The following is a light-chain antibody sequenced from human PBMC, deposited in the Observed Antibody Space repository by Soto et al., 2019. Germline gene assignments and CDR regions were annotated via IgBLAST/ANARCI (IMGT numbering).Light chain of an antibody. CDR3: HQRQSWPRT. Sequence: EIVLTQSPATRSSFPGYRFTLSCRASQYINTRLAWYQHRPGQAPRLLIYQTSIRAAGIPARFSASGTGTDFTLTISDVQPEDFAVYYCHQRQSWPRTFGQGTKVDIK. J-gene: IGKJ1*01. CDR2: QTS. CDR1: QYINTR. V-gene: IGKV3-11*01.